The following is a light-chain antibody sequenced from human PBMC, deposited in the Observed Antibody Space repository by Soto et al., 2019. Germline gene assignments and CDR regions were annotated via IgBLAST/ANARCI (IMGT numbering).Light chain of an antibody. CDR1: SSDIGAYNF. Sequence: QSALTQPASVSGSPGQSITISCTGTSSDIGAYNFVSWYQQHPGKAPKLMLYDVNIRPSGVSNRFSGSKSGNTASLTISGLQAEDAADYYCTSWTTSTTMIFGGGTKVTV. CDR2: DVN. V-gene: IGLV2-14*03. CDR3: TSWTTSTTMI. J-gene: IGLJ2*01.